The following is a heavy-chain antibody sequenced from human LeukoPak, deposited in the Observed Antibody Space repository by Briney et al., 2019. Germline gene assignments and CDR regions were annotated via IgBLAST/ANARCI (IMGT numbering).Heavy chain of an antibody. CDR3: ARDNAWTRDY. Sequence: GGSLRLSCAASGFTFSSYSMNWVRQAPGKGLEWVSYISSSSSTIYYADSVKGRFTISRDNAKNSLYLQMNSLRAEDTAVYYCARDNAWTRDYWGQGTLVTVSS. V-gene: IGHV3-48*04. J-gene: IGHJ4*02. CDR2: ISSSSSTI. D-gene: IGHD3/OR15-3a*01. CDR1: GFTFSSYS.